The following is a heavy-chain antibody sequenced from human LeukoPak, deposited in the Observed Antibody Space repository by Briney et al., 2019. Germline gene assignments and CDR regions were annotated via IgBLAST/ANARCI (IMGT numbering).Heavy chain of an antibody. Sequence: GGALRLSCAASGFTVSNNYMSWVRQAPGKGLEWVSVTYSGGSTYYADSVKGRFTISRDNSKNTLYLQMNSLRAEDTAVYYCVRDLNLWGQGTLVTVSS. CDR3: VRDLNL. V-gene: IGHV3-66*01. CDR2: TYSGGST. CDR1: GFTVSNNY. J-gene: IGHJ4*02.